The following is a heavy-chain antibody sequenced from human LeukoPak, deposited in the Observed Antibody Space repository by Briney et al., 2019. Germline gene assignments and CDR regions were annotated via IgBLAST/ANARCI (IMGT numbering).Heavy chain of an antibody. CDR2: ISGSGGST. CDR3: AKAGGYQLLYYYYYYMDV. J-gene: IGHJ6*03. D-gene: IGHD2-2*01. Sequence: GGSLRLSCAASGFTFSSYWMSWVRQAPGKGLEWVSAISGSGGSTYYADSVKGRFTISRDNSKNTLYLQMNSLRAEDTAVYYCAKAGGYQLLYYYYYYMDVWGKGTTVTVSS. CDR1: GFTFSSYW. V-gene: IGHV3-23*01.